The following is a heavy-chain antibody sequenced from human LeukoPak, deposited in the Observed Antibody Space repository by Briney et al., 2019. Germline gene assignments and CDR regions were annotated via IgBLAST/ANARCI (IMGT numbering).Heavy chain of an antibody. D-gene: IGHD6-13*01. V-gene: IGHV3-23*01. J-gene: IGHJ4*02. CDR3: ARDPEVTAAAGTPFDY. CDR1: GFTFSSYA. Sequence: GGSLRLSCAASGFTFSSYAMSWVRQAPGKGLEWVSAISGSGGSTYYADSVKGRFTISRDNSKNTLYLQMNSLRAEDTAVYYCARDPEVTAAAGTPFDYWGQGTLVTVSS. CDR2: ISGSGGST.